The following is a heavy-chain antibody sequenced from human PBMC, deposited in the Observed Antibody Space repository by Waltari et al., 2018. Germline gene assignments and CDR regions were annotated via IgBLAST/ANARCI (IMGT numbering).Heavy chain of an antibody. Sequence: EVQLVESGGGSVQPGGALRLSCAASGWTLSGCGMNWVRQAPGKGLEWVANIKQDGSEKNYVDSVEGRFSISRDNAQNSLYLQMNSLRAEDTAIYYCVTGLTTVTAKDYFDHWGQGALVTVSS. CDR2: IKQDGSEK. J-gene: IGHJ4*02. CDR3: VTGLTTVTAKDYFDH. CDR1: GWTLSGCG. D-gene: IGHD4-17*01. V-gene: IGHV3-7*01.